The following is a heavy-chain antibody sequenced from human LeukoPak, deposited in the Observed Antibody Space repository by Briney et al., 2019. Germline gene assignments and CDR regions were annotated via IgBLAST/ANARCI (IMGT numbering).Heavy chain of an antibody. CDR2: IYSGSST. V-gene: IGHV3-53*01. Sequence: GGSLRLSCAASGFTVSSNYMSWVRQAPGKGLEWVSVIYSGSSTYYADSVKGRFTISRDNSKNTLYLQMNSLRAEDTAVYYCASRTLTTVTTDPSYYYGMDVWGKGTTVTVSS. CDR3: ASRTLTTVTTDPSYYYGMDV. D-gene: IGHD4-17*01. J-gene: IGHJ6*04. CDR1: GFTVSSNY.